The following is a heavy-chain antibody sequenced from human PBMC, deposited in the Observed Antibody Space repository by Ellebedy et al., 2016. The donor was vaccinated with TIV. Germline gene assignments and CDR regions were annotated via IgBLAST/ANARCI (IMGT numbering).Heavy chain of an antibody. CDR3: ARHPSPAPGVGTLYGMDV. V-gene: IGHV4-59*08. D-gene: IGHD1/OR15-1a*01. CDR2: IYYGSA. Sequence: SETLSLTCTVSGGSIGDYYWSWIRQPPGKGLEWIGYIYYGSANYNPSLKSRVTMSVHTSKNQVSLRLSSATAADTAVYYCARHPSPAPGVGTLYGMDVWGPGTTVTVSS. CDR1: GGSIGDYY. J-gene: IGHJ6*02.